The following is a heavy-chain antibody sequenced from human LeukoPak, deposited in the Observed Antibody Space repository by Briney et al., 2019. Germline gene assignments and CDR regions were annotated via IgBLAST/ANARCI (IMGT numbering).Heavy chain of an antibody. CDR1: GFTFSSYG. D-gene: IGHD5-24*01. CDR3: ASDRDGKFDY. Sequence: PEGSLRLSCAASGFTFSSYGMHWVRQAPGKGLEWVAFIRYDGSNTYYADSVKGRFTISRDNSKNTLYLQMNSLRAEEMAVYYCASDRDGKFDYWGQGTLVTVSS. J-gene: IGHJ4*02. CDR2: IRYDGSNT. V-gene: IGHV3-30*02.